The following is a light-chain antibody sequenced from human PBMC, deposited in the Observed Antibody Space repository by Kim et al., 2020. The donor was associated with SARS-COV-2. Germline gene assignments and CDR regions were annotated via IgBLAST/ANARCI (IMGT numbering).Light chain of an antibody. CDR1: SDDVGGYDS. Sequence: GQSIPISCPGTSDDVGGYDSVSWYQQHPGKSPRLMIYDVDHRPSGVSNRFSGSRSGNTASLTISRLQSEDEADYYCNSYTLSGALVFGTGTKVTVL. V-gene: IGLV2-14*04. J-gene: IGLJ1*01. CDR2: DVD. CDR3: NSYTLSGALV.